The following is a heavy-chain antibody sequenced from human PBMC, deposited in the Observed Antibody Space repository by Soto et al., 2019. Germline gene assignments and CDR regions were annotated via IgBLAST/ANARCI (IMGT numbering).Heavy chain of an antibody. J-gene: IGHJ4*02. CDR2: ISYDGSNK. CDR1: GFTFSSYA. V-gene: IGHV3-30-3*01. CDR3: ARDTYYYDSSGYLDY. Sequence: PGESLKISCAASGFTFSSYAMHWVRQAPGKGLEWVAVISYDGSNKYYADSVKGRFTISRDNSKNTLYLQMNSLRAEDTAVYYCARDTYYYDSSGYLDYWGQGTLVTVSS. D-gene: IGHD3-22*01.